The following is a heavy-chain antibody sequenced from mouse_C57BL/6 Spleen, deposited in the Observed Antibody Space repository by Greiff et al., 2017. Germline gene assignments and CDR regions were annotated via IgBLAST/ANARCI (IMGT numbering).Heavy chain of an antibody. V-gene: IGHV5-4*01. D-gene: IGHD1-1*01. CDR2: ISDGGSYT. CDR3: AREGDYGSSSYYAMDY. J-gene: IGHJ4*01. Sequence: EVQVVESGGGLVKPGGSLKLSCAASGFTFSSYAMSWVRQTPEKRLEWVATISDGGSYTYYPDNVKGRFTISRDNAKNNLYLQMSHLKSEDTAMYYCAREGDYGSSSYYAMDYWGQGTSVTVSS. CDR1: GFTFSSYA.